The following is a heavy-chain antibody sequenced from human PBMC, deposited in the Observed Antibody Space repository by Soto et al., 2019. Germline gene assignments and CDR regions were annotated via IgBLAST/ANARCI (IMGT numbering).Heavy chain of an antibody. Sequence: PSQTLSLTCAISGDSVSSNSAAWNWIRQSPSRGLEWLGRTYYRSKWYNDYAVSVKSRITINPDTSKNQFSLQLNSVTPEDTAVYYCARGAFRGVVVADAFDIWGQGTMVTVSS. D-gene: IGHD2-2*01. J-gene: IGHJ3*02. CDR1: GDSVSSNSAA. CDR3: ARGAFRGVVVADAFDI. V-gene: IGHV6-1*01. CDR2: TYYRSKWYN.